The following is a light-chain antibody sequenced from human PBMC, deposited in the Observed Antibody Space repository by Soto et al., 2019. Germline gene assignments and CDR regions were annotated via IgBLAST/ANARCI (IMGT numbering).Light chain of an antibody. V-gene: IGKV1-9*01. CDR1: QGISSN. J-gene: IGKJ5*01. CDR2: AAS. Sequence: DPPMRNSPGSWSACVGNAVTINFRASQGISSNLAWYQQKPGKAPKLLIYAASTLQSGVPSRFSGSGSGTEFTLTISSLQPEDFTTYCCQHVKSQMITFGQGTRLAIK. CDR3: QHVKSQMIT.